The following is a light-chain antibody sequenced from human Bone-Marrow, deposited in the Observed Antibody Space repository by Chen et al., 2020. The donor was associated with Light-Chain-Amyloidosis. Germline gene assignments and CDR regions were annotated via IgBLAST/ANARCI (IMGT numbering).Light chain of an antibody. J-gene: IGLJ2*01. V-gene: IGLV3-25*03. CDR3: QSADSSGTYEVI. CDR1: DLPTKY. CDR2: RDT. Sequence: SSELTQPPSVSVSPGQTARIPCSGDDLPTKYAYWYQQKPGQAPVLVIHRDTERPSGISERFSGSSSGTTDTLTSSGVQAEDEADYHCQSADSSGTYEVIFGGGTKLTVL.